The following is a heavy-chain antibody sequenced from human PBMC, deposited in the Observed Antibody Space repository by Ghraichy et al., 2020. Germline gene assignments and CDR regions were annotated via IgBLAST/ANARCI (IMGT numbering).Heavy chain of an antibody. Sequence: GGSLRLSCAASGFTFSSYWMSWVRQAPGKGLEWVANIKQDGSEKYYVDSVKGRFTISRENAKNSLYLQMNSLRAEDTAVYYCASLVVTMIVVADAFDIWGQGTMVTVSS. CDR2: IKQDGSEK. D-gene: IGHD3-22*01. CDR1: GFTFSSYW. CDR3: ASLVVTMIVVADAFDI. V-gene: IGHV3-7*01. J-gene: IGHJ3*02.